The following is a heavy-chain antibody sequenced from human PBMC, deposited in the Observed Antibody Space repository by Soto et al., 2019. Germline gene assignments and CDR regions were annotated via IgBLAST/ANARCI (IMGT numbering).Heavy chain of an antibody. CDR1: GFTFSSYA. CDR3: AKDKVFAWFGELSEAYGMDV. D-gene: IGHD3-10*01. CDR2: ISGSGGST. Sequence: PGGSLRLSCAASGFTFSSYAMSWVRQAPGKGLEWVSAISGSGGSTYYADSVKGRFTISRDNSKNTLYLQMNSLRAEDTAVYYCAKDKVFAWFGELSEAYGMDVWGQGTTVTVSS. V-gene: IGHV3-23*01. J-gene: IGHJ6*02.